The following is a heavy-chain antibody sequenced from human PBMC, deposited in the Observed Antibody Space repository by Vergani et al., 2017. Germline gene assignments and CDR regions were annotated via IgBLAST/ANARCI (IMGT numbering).Heavy chain of an antibody. CDR2: IDPSDSYT. V-gene: IGHV5-10-1*01. D-gene: IGHD1-26*01. Sequence: EVQLVQSGAEVKKPGESLRISCKGSGYSFTSYWISWVRQMPGKGLEWMWRIDPSDSYTNYSPSFQGHVTISADKSISTAYLQWSSLKASDTAMYYCARHPIYRGSYRGDWLDPWGQGTLVTVSS. CDR3: ARHPIYRGSYRGDWLDP. J-gene: IGHJ5*02. CDR1: GYSFTSYW.